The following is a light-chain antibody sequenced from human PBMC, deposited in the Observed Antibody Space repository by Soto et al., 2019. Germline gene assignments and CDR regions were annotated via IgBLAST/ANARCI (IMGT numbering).Light chain of an antibody. V-gene: IGKV3-15*01. CDR2: GAS. Sequence: EIVMTQSPATLSVSPGERATLSCRASQSVSSDLAWYQQKPGQAPRLLIYGASTRATGIPARFSGSGSGTEFILTISSLQSEDFAVYYCQQYNNWATWTFGQGTKVDIK. CDR3: QQYNNWATWT. J-gene: IGKJ1*01. CDR1: QSVSSD.